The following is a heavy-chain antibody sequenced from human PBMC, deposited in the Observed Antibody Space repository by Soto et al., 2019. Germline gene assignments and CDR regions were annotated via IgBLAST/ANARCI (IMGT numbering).Heavy chain of an antibody. CDR1: WGSVSSDSAA. Sequence: PSQTLSLTCAISWGSVSSDSAAWNWIRQSPSRGLEWLGRTYYRSKWYNEYAPSVNSRITINPDTSKNQLSLQLNSVTPEDTAVYYCARSRVFIAVAGMANYYYYYGMDVWGQGTTVTVSS. J-gene: IGHJ6*02. V-gene: IGHV6-1*01. CDR3: ARSRVFIAVAGMANYYYYYGMDV. D-gene: IGHD6-19*01. CDR2: TYYRSKWYN.